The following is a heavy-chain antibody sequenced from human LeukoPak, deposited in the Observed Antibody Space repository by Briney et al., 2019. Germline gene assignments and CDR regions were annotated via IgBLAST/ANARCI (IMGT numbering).Heavy chain of an antibody. J-gene: IGHJ6*02. V-gene: IGHV3-11*01. CDR1: GFTFSDYY. CDR3: ARDIRAAVLRYFDWFNGMDV. D-gene: IGHD3-9*01. Sequence: PGGSLRLSCAASGFTFSDYYMSWIRQAPGKGLEWVSYISTSGSTIYYADSVKGRFTISRGNAKNSLYLQMNSLTAEDTALYYCARDIRAAVLRYFDWFNGMDVWGRGTTVTVSS. CDR2: ISTSGSTI.